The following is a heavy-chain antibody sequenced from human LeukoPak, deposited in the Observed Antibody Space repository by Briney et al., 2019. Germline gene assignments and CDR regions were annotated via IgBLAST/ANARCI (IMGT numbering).Heavy chain of an antibody. V-gene: IGHV3-21*01. CDR3: ARDRNTYYDSSGYYPDAIDI. Sequence: GRCLRLSCAASGFTISNRDMNWVRQAPGKGLEWVSSISSSSTYVFHADSLKGRFTNSRDNAKISLSLQMNSLRAEDTAVYYCARDRNTYYDSSGYYPDAIDIWGQGTVFTVSS. CDR2: ISSSSTYV. CDR1: GFTISNRD. D-gene: IGHD3-22*01. J-gene: IGHJ3*02.